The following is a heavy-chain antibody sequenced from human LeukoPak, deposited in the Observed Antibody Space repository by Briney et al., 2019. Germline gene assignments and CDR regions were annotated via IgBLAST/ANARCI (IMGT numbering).Heavy chain of an antibody. J-gene: IGHJ5*02. CDR3: ARVHPRYFDWLLGRNWFDP. V-gene: IGHV1-69*05. D-gene: IGHD3-9*01. CDR2: IIPIFGTA. Sequence: SVKVSCKASGGTFSSYAISWVRQAPGQGLEWMGGIIPIFGTANYAQKFQGRVTITTDESTSTAYMELSSLRSEDTAVYYCARVHPRYFDWLLGRNWFDPWGQGTLVTVSS. CDR1: GGTFSSYA.